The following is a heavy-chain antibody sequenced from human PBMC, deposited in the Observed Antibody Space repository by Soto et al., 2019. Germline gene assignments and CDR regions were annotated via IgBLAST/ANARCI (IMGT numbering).Heavy chain of an antibody. CDR3: ARVHVMVVAGSTFDY. D-gene: IGHD6-19*01. CDR1: GDSISSGSY. Sequence: SETLSLTCTVSGDSISSGSYWGWIRQPPGEGPEWIASIYHGGTTFYNPSLKSRISISVDTSKNQSSLRLTSVTAADTATYYCARVHVMVVAGSTFDYWGPGTLVTV. V-gene: IGHV4-38-2*02. CDR2: IYHGGTT. J-gene: IGHJ4*03.